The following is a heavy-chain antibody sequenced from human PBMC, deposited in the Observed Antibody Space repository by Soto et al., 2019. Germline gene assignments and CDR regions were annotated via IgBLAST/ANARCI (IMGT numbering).Heavy chain of an antibody. V-gene: IGHV5-51*01. CDR3: ARHEDLQGIAAAGDYYYGMDV. Sequence: PGESLKISCKGSGYSFTSYWIGWVRQMPGKGLEWMGIIYPGDSDTRYSPSFQGQVTISADKSISTAYLQWSSLKASDTAMYYCARHEDLQGIAAAGDYYYGMDVWGQGTTVTVSS. CDR2: IYPGDSDT. D-gene: IGHD6-13*01. CDR1: GYSFTSYW. J-gene: IGHJ6*02.